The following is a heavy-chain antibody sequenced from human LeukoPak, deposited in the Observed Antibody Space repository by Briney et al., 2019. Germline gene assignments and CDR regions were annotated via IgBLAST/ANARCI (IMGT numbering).Heavy chain of an antibody. CDR3: ARDTAPNCSGGSCYWNWFDP. Sequence: GASVKVSCKASGYTFTSYGISWVRQAPGQGLEWMGWISAYNGNTNYAQKLQGRVTVTTDTSTSTAYMELRSLRSDDTAVYYCARDTAPNCSGGSCYWNWFDPWGQGTLVTVSS. V-gene: IGHV1-18*01. CDR1: GYTFTSYG. CDR2: ISAYNGNT. J-gene: IGHJ5*02. D-gene: IGHD2-15*01.